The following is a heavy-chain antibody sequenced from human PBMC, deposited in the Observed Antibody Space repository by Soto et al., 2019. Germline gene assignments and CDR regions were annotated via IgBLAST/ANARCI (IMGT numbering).Heavy chain of an antibody. CDR2: INPSGGST. D-gene: IGHD6-13*01. J-gene: IGHJ4*02. CDR1: GYTFTSYY. V-gene: IGHV1-46*03. Sequence: VATVKVSCKASGYTFTSYYMHWVRQAPGQGLEWMGIINPSGGSTSYAQKFQGRVTMTRDTSTSTVYMDLSSLRSEDTAMYYCTRDGTATAGYYFDYWGQGTLVTVSS. CDR3: TRDGTATAGYYFDY.